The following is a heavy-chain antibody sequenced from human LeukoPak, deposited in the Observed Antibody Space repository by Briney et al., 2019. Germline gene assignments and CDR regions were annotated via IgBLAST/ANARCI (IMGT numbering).Heavy chain of an antibody. Sequence: PGGSLRLSCAASGFTFSTYSMNWVRQAPGKGLEWVSYISSSSSTIYYADSLKGRFTISRDNAKNSLYLQMNSLRAEDTAVYYCARGSTYYDSSGQVPFDYWGQGTLVTVSS. CDR1: GFTFSTYS. CDR2: ISSSSSTI. V-gene: IGHV3-48*01. CDR3: ARGSTYYDSSGQVPFDY. J-gene: IGHJ4*02. D-gene: IGHD3-22*01.